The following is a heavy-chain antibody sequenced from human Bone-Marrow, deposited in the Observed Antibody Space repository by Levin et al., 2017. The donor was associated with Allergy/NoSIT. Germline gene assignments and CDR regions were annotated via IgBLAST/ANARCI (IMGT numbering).Heavy chain of an antibody. Sequence: GESLKISCAASGFTFGNYWMHWVRQAPGKGFEWVARIKFDGTRINYADSVKGRFTISRDDAKKTLFLQMRSLRAEDTALYYCARDRVAGAGNFGMDVWGQGTTVTV. CDR3: ARDRVAGAGNFGMDV. CDR1: GFTFGNYW. J-gene: IGHJ6*02. V-gene: IGHV3-74*01. CDR2: IKFDGTRI. D-gene: IGHD6-19*01.